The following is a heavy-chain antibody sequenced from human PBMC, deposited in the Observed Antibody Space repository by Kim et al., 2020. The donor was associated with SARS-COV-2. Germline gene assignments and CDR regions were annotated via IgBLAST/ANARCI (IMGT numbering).Heavy chain of an antibody. Sequence: SETLSLTCTVSGGSISSSSYYWGWIRQPPGKGLEWIGSIYYSGSTYYNPSLKSRGTISVDTSKNQFSLKLSSVTAADTAVYYCARTSDGSVSYYKMIGSEFDDWGKGTLVTVSS. CDR3: ARTSDGSVSYYKMIGSEFDD. D-gene: IGHD3-10*01. V-gene: IGHV4-39*01. CDR2: IYYSGST. CDR1: GGSISSSSYY. J-gene: IGHJ5*02.